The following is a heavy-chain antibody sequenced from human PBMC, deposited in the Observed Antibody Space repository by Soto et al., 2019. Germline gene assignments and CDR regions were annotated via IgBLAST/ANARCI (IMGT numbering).Heavy chain of an antibody. CDR2: IHYSGST. CDR1: GGSISRYY. Sequence: QVQLQESGPRLVKPSETLSLTCTVSGGSISRYYWSWIRQPPGKGLEWIGYIHYSGSTNYNPSLKSRVTISVDTSKSQFSLKLTSVTAADTAVYFCARGEITVAGIFDSWGQGTLVTVSS. V-gene: IGHV4-59*01. D-gene: IGHD2-15*01. CDR3: ARGEITVAGIFDS. J-gene: IGHJ4*02.